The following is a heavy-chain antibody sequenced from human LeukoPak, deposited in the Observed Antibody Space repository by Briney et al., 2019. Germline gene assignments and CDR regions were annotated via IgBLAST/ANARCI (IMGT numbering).Heavy chain of an antibody. J-gene: IGHJ5*02. V-gene: IGHV4-59*02. CDR3: VQVRLAGLFDP. Sequence: PSETLSLTCTVSGASVSAYYWTWIRQPPGKRLEWLGYIHYSGSTNYNRSLNSRVTMSLDASKNQFSLKLSSVSAADTAVYYCVQVRLAGLFDPWGQGTLVTVSS. CDR1: GASVSAYY. D-gene: IGHD3-3*02. CDR2: IHYSGST.